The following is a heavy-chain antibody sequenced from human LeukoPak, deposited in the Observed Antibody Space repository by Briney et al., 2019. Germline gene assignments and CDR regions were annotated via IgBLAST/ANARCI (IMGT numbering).Heavy chain of an antibody. V-gene: IGHV4-4*08. CDR1: GGPISPYY. CDR2: IYTSGST. J-gene: IGHJ5*02. Sequence: PSETLSLTCSVSGGPISPYYWSWIRQSPGKGLEWIGRIYTSGSTNYNPSLKSRVTISVDTSKNQFSLKLSSVTAADTAVYYCSRDYCSSTSCLNWFDPWGQGTLVTVSS. D-gene: IGHD2-2*01. CDR3: SRDYCSSTSCLNWFDP.